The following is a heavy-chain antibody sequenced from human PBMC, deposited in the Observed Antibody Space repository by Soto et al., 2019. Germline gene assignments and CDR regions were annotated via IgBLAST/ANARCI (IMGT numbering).Heavy chain of an antibody. V-gene: IGHV3-30*03. D-gene: IGHD3-9*01. J-gene: IGHJ4*02. CDR3: SYDTFGDKDF. Sequence: QPGGSLRLSCVASGFTFSSYAMHWVRQAPGKGLEWVALISYDGNNKYYVDSVKGRFTIYRDNSKNTLDLQLNSLRAEDTALYYCSYDTFGDKDFWGQGTPVTVSS. CDR2: ISYDGNNK. CDR1: GFTFSSYA.